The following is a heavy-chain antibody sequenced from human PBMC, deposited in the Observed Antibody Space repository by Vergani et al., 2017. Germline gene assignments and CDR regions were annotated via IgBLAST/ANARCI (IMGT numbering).Heavy chain of an antibody. D-gene: IGHD6-6*01. V-gene: IGHV1-2*02. CDR3: ARGAWVYSSSSGVNWFDP. Sequence: QVQLVQSGAEVKKPGASVKVSCKASGYTFTGYYMHWVRQAPGQGLEWMGWINPNSGGTNYAQKFQGRVTMTRDTSISTAYMELRRLRSDDTAGYYCARGAWVYSSSSGVNWFDPWGQGTLVTVSS. CDR1: GYTFTGYY. CDR2: INPNSGGT. J-gene: IGHJ5*02.